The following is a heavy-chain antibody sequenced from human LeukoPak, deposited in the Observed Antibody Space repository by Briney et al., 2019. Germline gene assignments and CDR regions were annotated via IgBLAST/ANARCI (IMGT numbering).Heavy chain of an antibody. D-gene: IGHD1/OR15-1a*01. V-gene: IGHV1-2*02. J-gene: IGHJ4*02. Sequence: ASVKVSCKASGYTFTGQYIHWVRQAPGQGLEWVERINADSGDTNYAQKFQGRVTMTRDTSISTAHMELSSLRCDDPGVYYCARGWNSSPRDLWGEGTLLSVCS. CDR2: INADSGDT. CDR3: ARGWNSSPRDL. CDR1: GYTFTGQY.